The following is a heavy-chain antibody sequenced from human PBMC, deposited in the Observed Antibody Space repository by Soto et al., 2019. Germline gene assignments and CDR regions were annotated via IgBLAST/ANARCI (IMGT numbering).Heavy chain of an antibody. CDR1: GYTFTGYY. V-gene: IGHV1-2*02. CDR3: ARTPQLAARTCYRYHPDY. J-gene: IGHJ4*02. CDR2: INPNSGGI. D-gene: IGHD3-16*02. Sequence: SLKVSGKASGYTFTGYYIHWVRQAPVQGLEWMGWINPNSGGIHYAQKFQGRVTMNRDTYRSTAYMELRRLRSDDTAVYYCARTPQLAARTCYRYHPDYWSQGTMVTVSS.